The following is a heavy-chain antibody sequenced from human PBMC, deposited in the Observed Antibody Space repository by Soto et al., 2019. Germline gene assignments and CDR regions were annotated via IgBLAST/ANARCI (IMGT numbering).Heavy chain of an antibody. D-gene: IGHD5-12*01. CDR1: GGSFSGYY. J-gene: IGHJ5*02. V-gene: IGHV4-34*01. Sequence: ETLSLTCAVYGGSFSGYYWSWIRQPPGKGLEWIGEINHSGSTNYNPSLKSRVTISVDTSKNQFSLKLSSVTAADTAVYYCARGRGYSGYHKPNFAHFLDPWGQGTLVTVSS. CDR2: INHSGST. CDR3: ARGRGYSGYHKPNFAHFLDP.